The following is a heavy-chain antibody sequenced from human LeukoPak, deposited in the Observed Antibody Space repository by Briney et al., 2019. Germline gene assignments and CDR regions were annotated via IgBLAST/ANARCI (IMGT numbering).Heavy chain of an antibody. CDR1: GFSFGAYS. Sequence: GGSLRLSCAASGFSFGAYSMNWVRQAPGKGLQWVSSISSDSSYIYYADSVKGRFTISRDNAKNSLYLQMNSLRAEDTAIYYCARDVYGSGSYSPDYWGQGTLVTVSS. J-gene: IGHJ4*02. CDR3: ARDVYGSGSYSPDY. V-gene: IGHV3-21*01. D-gene: IGHD3-10*01. CDR2: ISSDSSYI.